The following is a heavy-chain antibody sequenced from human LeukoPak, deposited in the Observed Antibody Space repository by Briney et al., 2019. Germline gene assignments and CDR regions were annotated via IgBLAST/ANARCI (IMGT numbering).Heavy chain of an antibody. CDR1: GYTFTSYG. D-gene: IGHD2-2*01. Sequence: ASVKVSCEASGYTFTSYGISWVRQAPGQGLEWMGWISAYNGNTNYAQKLQGRVTMTTDTSTSTAYMELRSLRSDDTAVYYCARDRCSSTSCYREAPVNNWFDPWGQGTLVTVSS. CDR3: ARDRCSSTSCYREAPVNNWFDP. V-gene: IGHV1-18*04. CDR2: ISAYNGNT. J-gene: IGHJ5*02.